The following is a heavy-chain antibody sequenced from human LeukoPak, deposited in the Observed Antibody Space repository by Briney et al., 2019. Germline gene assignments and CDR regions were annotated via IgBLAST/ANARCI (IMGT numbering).Heavy chain of an antibody. D-gene: IGHD2-2*01. J-gene: IGHJ5*02. CDR1: GGSFSGYY. Sequence: PSETLSLTCAVYGGSFSGYYWNWIRQPPGKGLEWIGEINHSGSTNYNPSLKSRVTISVDTSKNQFSLKLSSVTAADTAVYYCAREYCSGTSCYGWFDPWGQGTLVTVSS. V-gene: IGHV4-34*01. CDR3: AREYCSGTSCYGWFDP. CDR2: INHSGST.